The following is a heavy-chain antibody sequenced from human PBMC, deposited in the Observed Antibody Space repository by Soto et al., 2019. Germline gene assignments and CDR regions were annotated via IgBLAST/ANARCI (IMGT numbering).Heavy chain of an antibody. CDR1: GGSISSYF. CDR2: MYFNERT. Sequence: QVLLQESGPGLVKPSETLSLTCTVSGGSISSYFLNWILQAPGKGLEWIGYMYFNERTNYNPSLKSRVTISLDTSKSLFSLKLNSVTAADTAVYYCARDHKEAFDIWGQGTLVTVSS. V-gene: IGHV4-59*01. CDR3: ARDHKEAFDI. J-gene: IGHJ3*02.